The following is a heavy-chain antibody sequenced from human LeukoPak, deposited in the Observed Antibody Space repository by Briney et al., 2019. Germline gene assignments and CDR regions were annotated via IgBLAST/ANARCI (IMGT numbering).Heavy chain of an antibody. CDR2: IGGGGDET. J-gene: IGHJ4*02. Sequence: GGSLRLSCAASGFTFSYYAMGWVRQAPGKGLEWVSTIGGGGDETYYADSVKGRFTFSRDNSKNTLYLHMNSLRAEDTAVYYCAKEGGPWPAFDSWGQGTRVTVSS. CDR1: GFTFSYYA. CDR3: AKEGGPWPAFDS. V-gene: IGHV3-23*01.